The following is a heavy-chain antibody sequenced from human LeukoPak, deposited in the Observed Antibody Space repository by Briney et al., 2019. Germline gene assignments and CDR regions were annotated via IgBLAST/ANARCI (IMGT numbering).Heavy chain of an antibody. Sequence: PSETLSLTCTVSGNSISTGTYYWGWIRQPPGKGLEWIGSLYYSGSSYYNPSLKSRATISVDTSKTQFSLELSSVTAADTAVYYCARTLNAFDIWGQGTMVTVSS. V-gene: IGHV4-39*01. CDR2: LYYSGSS. J-gene: IGHJ3*02. CDR1: GNSISTGTYY. CDR3: ARTLNAFDI. D-gene: IGHD2-2*01.